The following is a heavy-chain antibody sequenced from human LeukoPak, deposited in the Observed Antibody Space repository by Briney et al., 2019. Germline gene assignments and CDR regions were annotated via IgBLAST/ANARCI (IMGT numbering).Heavy chain of an antibody. CDR1: GFIFSDYY. J-gene: IGHJ4*01. V-gene: IGHV3-11*01. CDR3: AKDLWFGGSAFDS. D-gene: IGHD3-10*01. CDR2: MSIDGSSR. Sequence: PGGSLRLSCAASGFIFSDYYMSWIRQAPGKGLEWLSYMSIDGSSRYYADSVKGRFTISRDNAKNSLYLQMNSLTADDTALYYCAKDLWFGGSAFDSWGQGTLVTVSS.